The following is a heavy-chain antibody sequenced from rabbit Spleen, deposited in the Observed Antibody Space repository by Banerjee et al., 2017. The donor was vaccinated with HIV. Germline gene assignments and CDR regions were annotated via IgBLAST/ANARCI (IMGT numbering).Heavy chain of an antibody. CDR1: GVSFSGDSY. CDR2: IDAGSSGFT. D-gene: IGHD4-1*01. J-gene: IGHJ4*01. CDR3: ARDTSSGWGIISFYFSL. V-gene: IGHV1S40*01. Sequence: ESGGGLVKPGASLTLTCIASGVSFSGDSYMCWVRQAPGKGLEWIACIDAGSSGFTYFASWAKGRFTISKTSSTTVTLQMTSLTAADTATYFCARDTSSGWGIISFYFSLWGQGTLVTVS.